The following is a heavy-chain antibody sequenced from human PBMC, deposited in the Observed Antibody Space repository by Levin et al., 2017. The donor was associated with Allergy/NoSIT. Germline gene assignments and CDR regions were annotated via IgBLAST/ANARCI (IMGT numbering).Heavy chain of an antibody. J-gene: IGHJ4*02. Sequence: GGSLRLSCAASGFTFSRYGMHWVRQAPGKGLEWVAVISYDGSNKYYEDSVKGRFTISRDNSKNTLYLQMNSLRAEDTAVYYCAKGFYDILTAIDYWGQGTLVTVSS. CDR3: AKGFYDILTAIDY. V-gene: IGHV3-30*18. D-gene: IGHD3-9*01. CDR2: ISYDGSNK. CDR1: GFTFSRYG.